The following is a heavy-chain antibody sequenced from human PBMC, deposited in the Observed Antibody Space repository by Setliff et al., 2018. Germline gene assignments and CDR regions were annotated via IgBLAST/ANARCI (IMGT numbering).Heavy chain of an antibody. Sequence: GGSLRLSCAASGFTFSSYSINWVRQAPGRGLEWVSYISSSSSTIYYADSVKGRFTISRDNAKNSLYLRMNSLRAEDTAVYYCARVAGRGRYWYFDLWGRGTLVTVSS. CDR3: ARVAGRGRYWYFDL. CDR1: GFTFSSYS. V-gene: IGHV3-48*04. J-gene: IGHJ2*01. CDR2: ISSSSSTI.